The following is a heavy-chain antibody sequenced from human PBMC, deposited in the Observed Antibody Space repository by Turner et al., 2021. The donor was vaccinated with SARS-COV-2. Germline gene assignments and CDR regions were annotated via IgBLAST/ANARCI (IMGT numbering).Heavy chain of an antibody. J-gene: IGHJ4*02. CDR2: VHPNETT. CDR3: ARGDDPRKSGVV. Sequence: QVQLQQWGAGPLKPSETLSLICAVNGGSLSGYYWTWIRQPPGKGLEWIGEVHPNETTEYNPSLKSRVSMSVDTSKNQFSLKLNSVTAADTAFYYCARGDDPRKSGVVWGQGTLVTVSS. V-gene: IGHV4-34*01. D-gene: IGHD3-3*01. CDR1: GGSLSGYY.